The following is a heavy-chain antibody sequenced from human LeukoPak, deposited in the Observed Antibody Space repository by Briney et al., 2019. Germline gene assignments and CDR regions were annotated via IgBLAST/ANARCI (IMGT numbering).Heavy chain of an antibody. J-gene: IGHJ4*02. V-gene: IGHV3-23*01. CDR1: GFTFNKYG. CDR2: ISGDGGTT. CDR3: ARVRSGFYLDT. D-gene: IGHD3-3*01. Sequence: GGSLRLSCTASGFTFNKYGVTWVRQAPGKGLEWVSVISGDGGTTFYAPFLKGRFTISRDNSKNTVYLQMNSLRAEDTAIYSCARVRSGFYLDTWGQGTLVTVSS.